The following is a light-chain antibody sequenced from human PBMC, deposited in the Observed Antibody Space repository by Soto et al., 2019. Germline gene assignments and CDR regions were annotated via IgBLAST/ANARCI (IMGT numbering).Light chain of an antibody. CDR2: GNT. Sequence: QSVLTQPPSVSGAPGQTVTISCTRSSSNIGAAYSVHWYQQLPGEAPKLLIFGNTNRPSGVPDRFSGSESGTSASLAISGLQSDDEGDYYCAAWDDTLNALVFGPGTKLTVL. CDR1: SSNIGAAYS. V-gene: IGLV1-40*01. J-gene: IGLJ1*01. CDR3: AAWDDTLNALV.